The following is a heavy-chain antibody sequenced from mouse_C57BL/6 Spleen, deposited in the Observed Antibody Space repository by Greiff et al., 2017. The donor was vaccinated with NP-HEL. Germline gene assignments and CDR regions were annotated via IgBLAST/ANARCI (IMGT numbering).Heavy chain of an antibody. V-gene: IGHV3-6*01. Sequence: EVKLQESGPGLVKPSQSLSLTCSVTGYSITSGYYWNWIRQFPGNKLEWMGYISYDGSNNYNPSLKNRISITRDTSKNQFFLKLNSVTTEDTATYYCASYGKGFDYWGQGTTLTVSS. CDR3: ASYGKGFDY. D-gene: IGHD2-1*01. J-gene: IGHJ2*01. CDR1: GYSITSGYY. CDR2: ISYDGSN.